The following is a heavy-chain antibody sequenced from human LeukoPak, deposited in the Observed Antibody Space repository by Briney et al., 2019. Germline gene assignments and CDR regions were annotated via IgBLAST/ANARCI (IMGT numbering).Heavy chain of an antibody. CDR1: GFSFDDYG. D-gene: IGHD2-2*02. Sequence: GGSLRLSCAASGFSFDDYGRSWVRQAPGGGVGCGSGINWDGGSTSYADSVKGRFTIARDNAKNSLYLQMNSLRAEDTALYYCARRDIVVVPAAIFGAFDLWGQGTMVTVSS. CDR2: INWDGGST. V-gene: IGHV3-20*04. J-gene: IGHJ3*01. CDR3: ARRDIVVVPAAIFGAFDL.